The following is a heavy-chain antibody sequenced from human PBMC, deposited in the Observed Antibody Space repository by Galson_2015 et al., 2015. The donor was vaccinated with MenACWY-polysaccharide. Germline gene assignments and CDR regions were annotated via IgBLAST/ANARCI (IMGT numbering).Heavy chain of an antibody. CDR3: ARGRFGELLNY. CDR1: GGPISSYY. J-gene: IGHJ4*02. V-gene: IGHV4-59*01. Sequence: LSLTCTVSGGPISSYYWSWIRQPPGKGLEWIGYIYYSGSTNYNPSLKSRVTISVDTSKNQFSLKLSSVTAADTAVYYCARGRFGELLNYWGQGTLVTVSS. CDR2: IYYSGST. D-gene: IGHD3-10*01.